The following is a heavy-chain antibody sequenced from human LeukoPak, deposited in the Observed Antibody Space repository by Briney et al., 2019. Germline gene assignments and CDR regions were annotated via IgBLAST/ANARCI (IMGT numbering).Heavy chain of an antibody. CDR2: IKSDGSHT. D-gene: IGHD5-18*01. V-gene: IGHV3-74*01. J-gene: IGHJ4*02. CDR1: GFPFSDYW. Sequence: GGSLRLSCAASGFPFSDYWMHWVRQAPGKGLVWVSRIKSDGSHTIYADSVKGRFTTSRDNAKNSLYLEMNSLRDEDTAVYYCARVHRGYSYGRLDYWGQGTLVTVSS. CDR3: ARVHRGYSYGRLDY.